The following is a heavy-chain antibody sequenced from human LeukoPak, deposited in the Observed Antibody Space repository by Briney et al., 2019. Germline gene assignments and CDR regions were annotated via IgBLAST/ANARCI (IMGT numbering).Heavy chain of an antibody. CDR1: GFTFSSYS. J-gene: IGHJ3*02. Sequence: GGSLRLSCAASGFTFSSYSMNWVRQAPGKGLEWVSSISSSSSYIYYADSVKGRFTISRDNAKNSLYLQMNSLRAEDTAVYYCARANYYDSSGYYSAFDIWGQGTMVTVSS. V-gene: IGHV3-21*01. CDR2: ISSSSSYI. CDR3: ARANYYDSSGYYSAFDI. D-gene: IGHD3-22*01.